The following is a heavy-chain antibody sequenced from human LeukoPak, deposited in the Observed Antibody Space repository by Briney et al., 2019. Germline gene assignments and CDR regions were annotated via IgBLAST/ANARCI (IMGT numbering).Heavy chain of an antibody. CDR2: IYYSGCT. CDR3: ARQVGRNYDY. D-gene: IGHD3-10*01. Sequence: PSETLSLTCTVSGGSISSGGYYWSWIRQHPGKGLEWIGYIYYSGCTYYNPSLKSRVTISVDTSKNQFSLKLSSVTAADTAVYYCARQVGRNYDYWGQGTLVTVSS. CDR1: GGSISSGGYY. J-gene: IGHJ4*02. V-gene: IGHV4-31*03.